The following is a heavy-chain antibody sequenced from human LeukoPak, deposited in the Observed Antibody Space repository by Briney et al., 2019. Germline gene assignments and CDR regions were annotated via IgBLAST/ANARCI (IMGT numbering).Heavy chain of an antibody. Sequence: ASVKVSCKVSGYTLTELSMHWVRQAPGKGLEWMGGFDPEDGETIYAQKFQGRVTMTEDTSTDTAYMELSSLGSEDTAVYYCATDSPGEWLRWGGTSWIHWGQGTLVTVSS. V-gene: IGHV1-24*01. D-gene: IGHD5-12*01. J-gene: IGHJ4*02. CDR1: GYTLTELS. CDR3: ATDSPGEWLRWGGTSWIH. CDR2: FDPEDGET.